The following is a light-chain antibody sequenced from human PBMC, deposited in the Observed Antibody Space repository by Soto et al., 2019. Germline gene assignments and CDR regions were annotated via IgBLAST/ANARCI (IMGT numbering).Light chain of an antibody. Sequence: QAVVTQPPSVSGTPGLRVTISCSGGSSNIGSDTVNWYQQLPGAAPKLLIFNDDQRPSGVPDRFSGSRSGTSASLVISGLQSDDEAEYFCSTWDGSLNGWVFGGGTKVTVL. V-gene: IGLV1-44*01. J-gene: IGLJ3*02. CDR1: SSNIGSDT. CDR3: STWDGSLNGWV. CDR2: NDD.